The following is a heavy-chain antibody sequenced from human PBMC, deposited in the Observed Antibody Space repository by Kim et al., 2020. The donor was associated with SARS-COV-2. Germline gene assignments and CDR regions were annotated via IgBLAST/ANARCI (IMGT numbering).Heavy chain of an antibody. V-gene: IGHV4-39*01. D-gene: IGHD3-10*01. Sequence: SETLSLTCTVSGGSISSSSYYWGWIRQPPGKGLEWIGSIYYSGSTYYNPSLKSRVTISVDTSKNQFSLKLSSVTAADTAVYYCARGRSDVLLWFGELSNWFDPWGQGTLVTVSS. J-gene: IGHJ5*02. CDR1: GGSISSSSYY. CDR3: ARGRSDVLLWFGELSNWFDP. CDR2: IYYSGST.